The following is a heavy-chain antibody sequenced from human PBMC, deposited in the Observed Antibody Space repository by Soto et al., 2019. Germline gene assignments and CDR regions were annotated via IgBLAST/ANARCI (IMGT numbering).Heavy chain of an antibody. J-gene: IGHJ2*01. Sequence: QDQLVQSGAEVKKPGSSVEVSCKASGGTFSSHTFSWVRQAPGQGLEWMGRIIPALGTATYAQKFQCRVTITSDESATTVYMELNSLRSEDTAVYYCARPYFGESWYFDLWGRGTLVTVSS. CDR2: IIPALGTA. D-gene: IGHD4-17*01. CDR3: ARPYFGESWYFDL. CDR1: GGTFSSHT. V-gene: IGHV1-69*08.